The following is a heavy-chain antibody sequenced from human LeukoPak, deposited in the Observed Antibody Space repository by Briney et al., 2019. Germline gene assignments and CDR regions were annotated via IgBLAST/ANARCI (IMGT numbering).Heavy chain of an antibody. CDR3: ARGGDAPPGYYEAPFDY. J-gene: IGHJ4*02. V-gene: IGHV3-13*01. CDR2: IGTAGDT. D-gene: IGHD3-22*01. Sequence: GGSLRLSCAASGFTFSSYDMHWVRQATGKGLEWVSAIGTAGDTYYPGSVKGRFTISRENAKNSLYLQMNSLRAGDTAVYYCARGGDAPPGYYEAPFDYWGQGTLVTVSS. CDR1: GFTFSSYD.